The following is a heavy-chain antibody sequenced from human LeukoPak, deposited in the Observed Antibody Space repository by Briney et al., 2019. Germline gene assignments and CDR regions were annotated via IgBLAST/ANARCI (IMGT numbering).Heavy chain of an antibody. J-gene: IGHJ4*02. V-gene: IGHV3-21*01. CDR3: AKDWASMVLDY. D-gene: IGHD3-10*01. CDR1: GFTFSDYT. Sequence: GGSLRHSCAASGFTFSDYTMNWVGQAPGKGLEWVSSISSSSSYIFYADSVKGRFTISRDNSKNTLYLQMNSLRAEDTAVYYCAKDWASMVLDYWGQGTLISVSS. CDR2: ISSSSSYI.